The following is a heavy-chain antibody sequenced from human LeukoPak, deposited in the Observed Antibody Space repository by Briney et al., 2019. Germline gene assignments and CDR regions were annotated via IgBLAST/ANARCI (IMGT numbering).Heavy chain of an antibody. CDR2: ILYDGTNK. D-gene: IGHD5-12*01. V-gene: IGHV3-33*06. Sequence: PGRSLRLSCAASGFTFSSYGMHWVRQAPGKGLEWVAVILYDGTNKYYADSVKGRFTISRDNSKNTLYLQMNRLRAEDTAVYYCAKDSGYDFFDYWGQGTLVTVSS. CDR3: AKDSGYDFFDY. J-gene: IGHJ4*02. CDR1: GFTFSSYG.